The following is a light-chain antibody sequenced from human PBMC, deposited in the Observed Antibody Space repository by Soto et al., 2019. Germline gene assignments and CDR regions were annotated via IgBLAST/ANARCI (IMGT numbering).Light chain of an antibody. Sequence: QSVLTQPPSVSGAPGQRVTISCTGSSSNIGAGYDVHWYQQLPGTAPKLLIYGNSNRPSGVPDRFSGSKSGTSASLAITGLQAEDEADYYCQSYDSSLSGSGFDVFGTGTKVTVL. V-gene: IGLV1-40*01. CDR2: GNS. CDR3: QSYDSSLSGSGFDV. J-gene: IGLJ1*01. CDR1: SSNIGAGYD.